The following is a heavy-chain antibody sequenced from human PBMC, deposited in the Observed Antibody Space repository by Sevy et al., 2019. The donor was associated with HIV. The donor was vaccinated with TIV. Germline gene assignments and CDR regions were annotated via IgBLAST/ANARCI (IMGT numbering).Heavy chain of an antibody. J-gene: IGHJ4*02. V-gene: IGHV3-30-3*01. CDR2: ISYDGSNK. D-gene: IGHD3-22*01. Sequence: GGSLRLSCAASGFTFSSYAMHWVRQAPGKGLEWVAVISYDGSNKYYADSVKGRFTISRDNSKNTLYLQMNSLRAEDTAVYYCARETISSGYYGYFDYWGQGTLVNVSS. CDR3: ARETISSGYYGYFDY. CDR1: GFTFSSYA.